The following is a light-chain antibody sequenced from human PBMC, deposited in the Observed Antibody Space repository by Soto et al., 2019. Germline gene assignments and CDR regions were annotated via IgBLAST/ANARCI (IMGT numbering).Light chain of an antibody. J-gene: IGKJ4*01. V-gene: IGKV1-39*01. Sequence: DIQLTQSPSSLSASIGDRVTITCRASQNIATHLNWYRQKPGKSPRLLIHAASTLESEVESRFSGSGSGTDFTLTIASLQTEDFATYYWQQSHSAPLTFGGGTKIEIK. CDR2: AAS. CDR1: QNIATH. CDR3: QQSHSAPLT.